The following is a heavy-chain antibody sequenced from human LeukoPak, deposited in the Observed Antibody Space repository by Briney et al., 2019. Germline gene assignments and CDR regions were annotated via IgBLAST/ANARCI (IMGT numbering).Heavy chain of an antibody. CDR3: ASDSSAWGLFDH. D-gene: IGHD3-22*01. Sequence: GGSLRLSCVASGFTFSDFYMSWIRQAPGKGLEWISYISSSGNTIYYTDSVKGRFTISRDDAKNSLFLQMDSLRVDDTAVYYCASDSSAWGLFDHWGQGVLVTVSS. V-gene: IGHV3-11*01. J-gene: IGHJ4*02. CDR1: GFTFSDFY. CDR2: ISSSGNTI.